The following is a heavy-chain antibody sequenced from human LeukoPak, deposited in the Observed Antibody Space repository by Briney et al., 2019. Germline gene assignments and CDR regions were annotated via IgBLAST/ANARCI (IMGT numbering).Heavy chain of an antibody. V-gene: IGHV3-23*01. CDR3: VKGESEMSTTHGWFDP. CDR2: ISGSGDSR. CDR1: GFTFSNYA. Sequence: GGSLRLSCAASGFTFSNYAMSWVRQAPGKGLEWVSVISGSGDSRYYADSVKGRFTISRDNSKNTLYLQMNSLRAEDTAVYYCVKGESEMSTTHGWFDPWGQGTLVIVSS. J-gene: IGHJ5*02. D-gene: IGHD1-1*01.